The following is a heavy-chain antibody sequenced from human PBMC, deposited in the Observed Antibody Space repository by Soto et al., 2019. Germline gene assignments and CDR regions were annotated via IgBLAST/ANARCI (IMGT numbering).Heavy chain of an antibody. CDR2: ISAYNGNT. CDR3: ARGSSGWLTTDFDY. J-gene: IGHJ4*02. D-gene: IGHD6-19*01. CDR1: GYTFTSYG. V-gene: IGHV1-18*01. Sequence: EASVKVSCKASGYTFTSYGISWVRQAPGQGLEWMGWISAYNGNTNYAQKLQGRVTMTTDTSTSTAYMELRSLRSDDTAVYYCARGSSGWLTTDFDYWGQGTLVTVSS.